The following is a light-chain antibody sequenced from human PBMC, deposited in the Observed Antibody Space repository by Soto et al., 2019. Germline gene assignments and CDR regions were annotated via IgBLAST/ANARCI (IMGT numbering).Light chain of an antibody. CDR2: NTS. CDR1: QSINSKS. V-gene: IGKV3-20*01. CDR3: QHYGGSFI. J-gene: IGKJ3*01. Sequence: EILLTQSPATLSFAPGEGSXAXXXVSQSINSKSLVWYQRKFGQAPRLLIYNTSSRATGIPDRFSGSGSGTDFTLSISRLEPEDFAVYYCQHYGGSFIFGPGTKVDIK.